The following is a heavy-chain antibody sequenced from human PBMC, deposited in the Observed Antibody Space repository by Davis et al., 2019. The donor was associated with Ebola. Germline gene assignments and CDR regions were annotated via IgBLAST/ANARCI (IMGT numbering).Heavy chain of an antibody. Sequence: ASVKVSCKASGYTFTSYGISWVRQAPGQGLEWMGWISAYNGNTNYAQKLQGRVTMTTDTSTSTAYMELRSLRSDDTAVYYCARDSDERGGGQWLVFYYYGMDVWGQGTTVTVSS. D-gene: IGHD6-19*01. V-gene: IGHV1-18*01. J-gene: IGHJ6*02. CDR2: ISAYNGNT. CDR1: GYTFTSYG. CDR3: ARDSDERGGGQWLVFYYYGMDV.